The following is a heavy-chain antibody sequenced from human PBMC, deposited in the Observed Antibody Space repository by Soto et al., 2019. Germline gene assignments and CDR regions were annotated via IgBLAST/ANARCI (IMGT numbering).Heavy chain of an antibody. J-gene: IGHJ4*02. CDR3: AKTLEMATISTDY. CDR2: ISYDGSNK. CDR1: GFTFSSYG. Sequence: VQLVESGGGVVQPGRSLRLSCAASGFTFSSYGMHWVRQAPGKGLEWVAVISYDGSNKYYADSVKGRFTISRDNSKNTLYLQMNSLRAEDTAVYYCAKTLEMATISTDYWGQGTLVTVSS. V-gene: IGHV3-30*18. D-gene: IGHD5-12*01.